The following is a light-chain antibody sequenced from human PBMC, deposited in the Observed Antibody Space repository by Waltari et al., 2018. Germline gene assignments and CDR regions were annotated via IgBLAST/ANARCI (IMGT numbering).Light chain of an antibody. CDR1: ISTIGAAYD. J-gene: IGLJ2*01. V-gene: IGLV1-40*01. CDR3: QSYDNILSGGV. Sequence: QSVLTQPPSVSGAPGQRVTIYCPGRISTIGAAYDVHLYQQIPGTAPKLLIYGNNNRPSGVPDRFSGSKSGTSASLAITGLQSDDEADYYCQSYDNILSGGVFGGGTKLTVL. CDR2: GNN.